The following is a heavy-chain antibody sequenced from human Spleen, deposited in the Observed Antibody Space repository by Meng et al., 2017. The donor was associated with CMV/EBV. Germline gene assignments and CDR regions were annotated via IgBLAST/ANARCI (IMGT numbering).Heavy chain of an antibody. J-gene: IGHJ4*02. CDR2: ISYDGSNK. V-gene: IGHV3-30-3*01. D-gene: IGHD6-6*01. Sequence: GGSLRLSCAASGFTFSSYAMHWVRQAPGKGLEWVAVISYDGSNKYYADSVKGRFTISRDNAKNSLYLQMNSLRAEDTAVYYCARGPYSSSTDYWGQGTLVTVSS. CDR1: GFTFSSYA. CDR3: ARGPYSSSTDY.